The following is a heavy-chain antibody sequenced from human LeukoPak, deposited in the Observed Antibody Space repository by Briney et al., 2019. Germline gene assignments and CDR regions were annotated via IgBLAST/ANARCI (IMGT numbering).Heavy chain of an antibody. D-gene: IGHD3-10*01. CDR3: ARREYDSGSYHLVY. Sequence: ASVKVSCKASGYTFTSYDINWVRQATGQGLEWMGWMNPNSGNTGYAQKFQGRVTMTTNTSISTAYMELSSLRSEDTAVYYCARREYDSGSYHLVYWGQGTLVTVSS. CDR2: MNPNSGNT. V-gene: IGHV1-8*01. CDR1: GYTFTSYD. J-gene: IGHJ4*02.